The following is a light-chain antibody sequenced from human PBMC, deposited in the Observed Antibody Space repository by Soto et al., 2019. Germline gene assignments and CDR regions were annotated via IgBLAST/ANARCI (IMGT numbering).Light chain of an antibody. Sequence: DIPMTQSPSTLSASVGDRVTITCRASQSIRSWLAWYQQKPGKAPNLLISDASNLRSGVPSRFSGSGSGTEFTLTISSLQPDDSATYYCQQFNSYSFTFGQGTKLEIK. V-gene: IGKV1-5*01. CDR1: QSIRSW. CDR2: DAS. J-gene: IGKJ2*01. CDR3: QQFNSYSFT.